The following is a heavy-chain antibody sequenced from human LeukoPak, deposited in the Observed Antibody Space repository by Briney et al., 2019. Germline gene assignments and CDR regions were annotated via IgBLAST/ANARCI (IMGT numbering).Heavy chain of an antibody. V-gene: IGHV3-30*18. Sequence: GRSLRLSCAASGFTFSSYGMHWVRQAPGKGLEWVAVISYDGSNKYYADSVKGRFTISRDNSKNTLYLQMNSLRAEDTAVYYCAKGVEMATLCYFDYWGQGTLVTVSS. J-gene: IGHJ4*02. CDR1: GFTFSSYG. CDR2: ISYDGSNK. D-gene: IGHD5-24*01. CDR3: AKGVEMATLCYFDY.